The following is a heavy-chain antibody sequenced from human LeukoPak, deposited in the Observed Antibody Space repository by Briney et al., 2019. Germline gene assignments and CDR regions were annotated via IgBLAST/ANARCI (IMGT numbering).Heavy chain of an antibody. D-gene: IGHD1-26*01. Sequence: PGRSLRLSCAASGFTFSTYGMQWVRQAPGKGLEWVALVSYDGRNAYYADSAKGRFNISRDNSKNSLYLQMNSLRAEDTAVYYCARLTPGGGELLSYFDYWGQGTLVTVSS. J-gene: IGHJ4*02. CDR3: ARLTPGGGELLSYFDY. CDR2: VSYDGRNA. V-gene: IGHV3-30*03. CDR1: GFTFSTYG.